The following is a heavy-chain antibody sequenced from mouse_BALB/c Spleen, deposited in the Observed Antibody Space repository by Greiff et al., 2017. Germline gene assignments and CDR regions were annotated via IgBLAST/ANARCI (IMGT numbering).Heavy chain of an antibody. V-gene: IGHV3-6*02. J-gene: IGHJ4*01. D-gene: IGHD5-5*01. CDR2: ISYDGSN. Sequence: VQLQQSGPGLVKPSQSLSLTCSVTGYSITSGYYWNWIRQFPGNKLEWMGYISYDGSNNYNPSLKNRISITRDTSKNQFFLKLNSVTTEDTATYYCARDYPYYYAMDYWGQGTSVTVSS. CDR1: GYSITSGYY. CDR3: ARDYPYYYAMDY.